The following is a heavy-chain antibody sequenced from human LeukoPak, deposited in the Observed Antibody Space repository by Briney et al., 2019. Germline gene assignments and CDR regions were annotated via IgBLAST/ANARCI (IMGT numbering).Heavy chain of an antibody. Sequence: KPSETLSLTCAVYGGSFSGYYWSWIRQPPGKGLEWIGEINHSGSTNYNPSLKSRVTISVDTSKNQFSLKLSSVTAADTAVYYCASHGSTDYFDYWGQGTLVTVSS. CDR2: INHSGST. V-gene: IGHV4-34*01. CDR1: GGSFSGYY. D-gene: IGHD2-2*03. J-gene: IGHJ4*02. CDR3: ASHGSTDYFDY.